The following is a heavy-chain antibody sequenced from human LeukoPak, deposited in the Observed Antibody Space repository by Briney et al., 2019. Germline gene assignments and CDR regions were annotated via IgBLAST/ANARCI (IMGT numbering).Heavy chain of an antibody. CDR1: GFTFSSYA. CDR2: ISYDGSNK. J-gene: IGHJ6*02. Sequence: GGSLRLSCAASGFTFSSYAMHWVRQAPGKGLEWVAVISYDGSNKYYADSVKGRFTISRDNSKNTLYLQMNSLRAEDTAVYYCARAVPRLRFLEWSRWTTWHGMDVWGQGTTVTVSS. CDR3: ARAVPRLRFLEWSRWTTWHGMDV. D-gene: IGHD3-3*01. V-gene: IGHV3-30-3*01.